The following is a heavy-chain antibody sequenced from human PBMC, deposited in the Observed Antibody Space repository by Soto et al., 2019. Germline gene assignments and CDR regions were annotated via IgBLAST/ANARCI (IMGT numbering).Heavy chain of an antibody. V-gene: IGHV3-30-3*01. Sequence: VGSLRLSCPSSVFTFSSYAMHCVRQAPGKWLEWVAVISYDGSNKYYADSVKGRFTISRDNSKNTLYLQMNSLRAEDTAVYYCATSIADNNWFEPLGQGTLVSVSS. D-gene: IGHD6-6*01. CDR3: ATSIADNNWFEP. J-gene: IGHJ5*02. CDR2: ISYDGSNK. CDR1: VFTFSSYA.